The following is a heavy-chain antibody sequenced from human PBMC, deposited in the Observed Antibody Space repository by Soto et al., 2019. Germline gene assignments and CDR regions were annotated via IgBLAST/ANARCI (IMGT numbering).Heavy chain of an antibody. CDR1: GGSINTDYW. CDR3: ARGFDYRWVY. J-gene: IGHJ4*02. Sequence: QVQLQESGPGLVKPSGTLSLTCAVSGGSINTDYWWSWVRQPPGKGLEWIGEIHHSGSTNYIQSLKSRVTMSLDKSNNQLSLRLSSVTAADTAVYYYARGFDYRWVYWGQGTLVTVSS. V-gene: IGHV4-4*02. CDR2: IHHSGST. D-gene: IGHD3-16*01.